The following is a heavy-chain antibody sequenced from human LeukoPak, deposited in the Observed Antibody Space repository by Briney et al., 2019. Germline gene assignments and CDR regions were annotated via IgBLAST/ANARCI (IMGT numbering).Heavy chain of an antibody. Sequence: GGSLRLSCAASGFTFSSYSMNWVRQAPGKGLEWVSYISSSSSTIYYADSVKGRFTISRDNAKNSLYLQMNSLRAEDTAVYYCARDRPYYYDSSGYSGIWGQGTMVTVSS. CDR3: ARDRPYYYDSSGYSGI. CDR1: GFTFSSYS. D-gene: IGHD3-22*01. J-gene: IGHJ3*02. CDR2: ISSSSSTI. V-gene: IGHV3-48*01.